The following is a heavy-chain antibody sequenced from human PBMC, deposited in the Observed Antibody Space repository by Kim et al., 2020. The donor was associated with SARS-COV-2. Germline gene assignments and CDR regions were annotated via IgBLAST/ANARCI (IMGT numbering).Heavy chain of an antibody. Sequence: GGSLRLSCAASGFTFSISTMNWVRQAPGQGLEWVSHIRERSNDIRYADSVKGRFTISRDNAENSLYLQMNSLRDEDTAVYYCVRDNNWSFDYWGQGTLVT. CDR3: VRDNNWSFDY. CDR1: GFTFSIST. CDR2: IRERSNDI. D-gene: IGHD1-1*01. V-gene: IGHV3-48*02. J-gene: IGHJ4*02.